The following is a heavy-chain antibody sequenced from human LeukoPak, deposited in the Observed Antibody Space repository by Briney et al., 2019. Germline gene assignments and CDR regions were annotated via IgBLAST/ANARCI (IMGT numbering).Heavy chain of an antibody. CDR1: GFIFSNYE. CDR2: ISSGGSVI. D-gene: IGHD3-16*02. J-gene: IGHJ4*02. CDR3: ARVVWHTYRGSFDS. V-gene: IGHV3-48*03. Sequence: GGSLRLSCRASGFIFSNYEMNWVRQAPGKGLEWVTYISSGGSVIYYADSVKGRFTISRDNAKHSLYLQMNSLRAEDTAVYYWARVVWHTYRGSFDSGGQGPLHTVSS.